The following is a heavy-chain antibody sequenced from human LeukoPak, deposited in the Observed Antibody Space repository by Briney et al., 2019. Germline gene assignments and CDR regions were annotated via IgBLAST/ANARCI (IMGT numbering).Heavy chain of an antibody. Sequence: GGSLRLSCAASEFTFKNYAMSGVREAPGKGLDWDSAITGSGGDTYHADPVKGRFTISRDNSKNTLYLQMNSLRGEDMAVYYCAKGSRDSRPYYFDFWGQGTLVTVSS. CDR1: EFTFKNYA. J-gene: IGHJ4*02. D-gene: IGHD3-10*01. V-gene: IGHV3-23*01. CDR2: ITGSGGDT. CDR3: AKGSRDSRPYYFDF.